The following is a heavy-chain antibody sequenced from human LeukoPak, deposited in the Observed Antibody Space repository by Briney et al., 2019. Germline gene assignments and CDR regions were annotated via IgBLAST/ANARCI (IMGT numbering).Heavy chain of an antibody. V-gene: IGHV1-2*02. Sequence: ASVKVSCKASGYTFTGYYMHWVRQAPGQGLEWMGWINPNSGGTNYAQKFQGRVTMTRDTSISTAYMELSRLRSDDTAVYYCARDHPRYDSSGHPYYYYIDVWGKGTTVTVSS. D-gene: IGHD3-22*01. CDR2: INPNSGGT. CDR1: GYTFTGYY. CDR3: ARDHPRYDSSGHPYYYYIDV. J-gene: IGHJ6*03.